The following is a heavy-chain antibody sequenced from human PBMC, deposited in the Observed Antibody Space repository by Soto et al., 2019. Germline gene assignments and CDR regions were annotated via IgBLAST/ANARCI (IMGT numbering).Heavy chain of an antibody. V-gene: IGHV3-74*01. Sequence: EVQLVESGGGLVQPGGSLRLCCAASGFTFSGYWMHWVRHVPGKGLVWVSRINSDGSSTDYADSVKGRFTISRDNTKNTLYLQMNSLRAEDTAFYYCGTWGTVVVPPTEPGGYWGQGTLVTVTS. CDR2: INSDGSST. CDR1: GFTFSGYW. D-gene: IGHD5-18*01. CDR3: GTWGTVVVPPTEPGGY. J-gene: IGHJ4*02.